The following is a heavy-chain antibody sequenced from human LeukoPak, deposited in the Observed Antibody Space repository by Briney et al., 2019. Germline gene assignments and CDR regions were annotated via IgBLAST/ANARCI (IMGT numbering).Heavy chain of an antibody. J-gene: IGHJ5*02. V-gene: IGHV6-1*01. Sequence: SQTLSLTCAISGDSVSSNSAAWNWIRQSPSRGLEWLGRTYYRSKWYDAYAESVKSRVTIKPDTSRNQFSLQLDSVTPEDTAVYYCARGHSGYLDPWGQGTLVTVSP. D-gene: IGHD3-22*01. CDR2: TYYRSKWYD. CDR1: GDSVSSNSAA. CDR3: ARGHSGYLDP.